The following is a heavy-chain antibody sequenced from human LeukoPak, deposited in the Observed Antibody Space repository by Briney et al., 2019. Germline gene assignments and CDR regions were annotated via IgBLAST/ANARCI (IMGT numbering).Heavy chain of an antibody. V-gene: IGHV3-30*02. CDR1: GFTFRSYG. CDR3: ARSVAASRDY. D-gene: IGHD2-15*01. CDR2: IRNDGSDK. J-gene: IGHJ4*02. Sequence: GGSLRLSCSVSGFTFRSYGMYWVRQGPDKGLEWVAFIRNDGSDKYHADSVKGRFTVSRDNSKNSLYLQMNSLRAEDTALYYCARSVAASRDYWGQGTLVTVSS.